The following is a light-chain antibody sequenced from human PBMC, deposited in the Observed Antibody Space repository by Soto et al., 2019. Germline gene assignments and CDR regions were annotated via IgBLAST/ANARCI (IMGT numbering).Light chain of an antibody. CDR3: QTWGTGIGV. Sequence: QLVLTQSPSASASLGASVKLTCTLSSGHNNYAIAWHQQQPEKGPRYLMKLNNDGSHIKGDGIPDRFSGSSSGAEYYLTISSLHSEDEADYYCQTWGTGIGVFGGGTKLTVL. J-gene: IGLJ3*02. CDR2: LNNDGSH. V-gene: IGLV4-69*01. CDR1: SGHNNYA.